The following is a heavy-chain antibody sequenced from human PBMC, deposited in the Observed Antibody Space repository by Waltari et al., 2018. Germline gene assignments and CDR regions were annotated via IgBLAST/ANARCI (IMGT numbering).Heavy chain of an antibody. V-gene: IGHV3-23*01. CDR1: GFSFRRYP. CDR2: ITAAADSA. J-gene: IGHJ4*02. CDR3: VSFVASGTTRIDY. Sequence: EGRFLESGRGLVQTGGALSLPRVGSGFSFRRYPMTWVRQVPGKGPMWVSSITAAADSASYADSVKGRFTISRDNPKNILYLQMNSLGVEDTAVYFCVSFVASGTTRIDYWGQGTLVTVSS. D-gene: IGHD3-10*01.